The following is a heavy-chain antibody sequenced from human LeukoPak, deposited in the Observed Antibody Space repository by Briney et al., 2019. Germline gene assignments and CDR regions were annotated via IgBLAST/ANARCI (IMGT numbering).Heavy chain of an antibody. Sequence: SVKVSCKASGGTFSSYAISWVRQAPGQGLEWMGRIIPIFGTANYAQKFQGRVTITTDESTSTAYMELSSLRSEDTAVYYCARDQYPDIHSSGWAILDYWGQGTLVTVSS. CDR2: IIPIFGTA. V-gene: IGHV1-69*05. D-gene: IGHD6-19*01. CDR3: ARDQYPDIHSSGWAILDY. J-gene: IGHJ4*02. CDR1: GGTFSSYA.